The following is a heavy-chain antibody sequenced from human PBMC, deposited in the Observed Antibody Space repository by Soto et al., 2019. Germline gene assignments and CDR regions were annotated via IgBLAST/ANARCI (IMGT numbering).Heavy chain of an antibody. D-gene: IGHD4-4*01. V-gene: IGHV1-3*01. J-gene: IGHJ6*02. CDR3: ARGVGYSNYYYYGMDV. Sequence: GASVKVSCKASGYTFTSYAMHWVRQAPGQRLEWMGWINAGSGNTKYSQKFQGRVTITRDTSASTAYMELSSLRSEDTAVYYCARGVGYSNYYYYGMDVWGQGTKVTVSS. CDR1: GYTFTSYA. CDR2: INAGSGNT.